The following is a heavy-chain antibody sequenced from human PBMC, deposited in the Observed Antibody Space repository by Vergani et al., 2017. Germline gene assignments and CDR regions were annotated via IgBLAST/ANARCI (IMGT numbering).Heavy chain of an antibody. J-gene: IGHJ4*02. CDR1: CGSISSYY. Sequence: QVQLQESGPGLVKPSETLSLTCTVSCGSISSYYWSWIRQPPGKGLEWIVYIYYSGSTNYNPSLKSRVTIAVDTSKNQFSLKLSSVTAADTAVYYCARAYYDSLTGYDYWDQGTLVTVSS. D-gene: IGHD3-9*01. CDR2: IYYSGST. CDR3: ARAYYDSLTGYDY. V-gene: IGHV4-59*01.